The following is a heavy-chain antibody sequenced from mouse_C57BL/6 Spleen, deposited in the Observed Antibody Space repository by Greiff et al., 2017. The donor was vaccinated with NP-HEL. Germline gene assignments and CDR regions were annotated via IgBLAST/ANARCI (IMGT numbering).Heavy chain of an antibody. Sequence: QVQLKQSGAELVRPGASVKLSCKASGYTFTDYYINWVKQRPGQGLEWIARIYPGSGNTYYNEKFKGKATLTAEKSSSTAYMQLSSLTSEDSAVYFCARGRTSSYWYFDVWGTGTTVTVSS. D-gene: IGHD1-1*01. CDR1: GYTFTDYY. CDR3: ARGRTSSYWYFDV. V-gene: IGHV1-76*01. CDR2: IYPGSGNT. J-gene: IGHJ1*03.